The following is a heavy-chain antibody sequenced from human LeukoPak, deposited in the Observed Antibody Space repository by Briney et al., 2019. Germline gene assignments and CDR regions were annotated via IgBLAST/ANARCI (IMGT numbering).Heavy chain of an antibody. CDR2: INHSGST. V-gene: IGHV4-39*07. Sequence: PSETLSLTCTVSGGSISSSSYYWSWIRQPPGKGLEWIGEINHSGSTNYNPSLKSRVTISVDTSKNQFSLKLSSVTAADTAVYYCARRSVYGSGSYLYWGQGTLVTVSS. CDR3: ARRSVYGSGSYLY. CDR1: GGSISSSSYY. D-gene: IGHD3-10*01. J-gene: IGHJ4*02.